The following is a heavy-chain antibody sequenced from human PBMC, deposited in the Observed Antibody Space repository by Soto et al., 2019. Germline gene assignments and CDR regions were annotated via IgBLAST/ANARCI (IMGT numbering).Heavy chain of an antibody. CDR1: GYTFTSYY. J-gene: IGHJ4*02. CDR3: ARVSGYCTNGVCYTGDY. CDR2: INPSGGST. V-gene: IGHV1-46*01. D-gene: IGHD2-8*01. Sequence: QVQLVQSGAEVKKPGASVKVSCKASGYTFTSYYMHWVRQAPGQGLEWMGIINPSGGSTSYAQKFQGRVTMTRDTSTSTVYMELSSLRSEDTAVYYCARVSGYCTNGVCYTGDYWGQGTLVTVSS.